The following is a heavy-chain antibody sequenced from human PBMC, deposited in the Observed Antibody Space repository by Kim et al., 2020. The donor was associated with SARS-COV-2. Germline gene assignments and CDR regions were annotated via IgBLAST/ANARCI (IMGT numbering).Heavy chain of an antibody. D-gene: IGHD2-8*01. CDR3: ARDGYQYAQFDS. Sequence: GGSLRLSCAASGFTFKTYAMNWVRQAPGKGLEWVSGIIGGGDFTQYADSVKGRFSISRDNSRNTLFLQMNSLRADDTAVYYCARDGYQYAQFDSWGQGTLVTVSS. CDR1: GFTFKTYA. V-gene: IGHV3-23*01. CDR2: IIGGGDFT. J-gene: IGHJ4*02.